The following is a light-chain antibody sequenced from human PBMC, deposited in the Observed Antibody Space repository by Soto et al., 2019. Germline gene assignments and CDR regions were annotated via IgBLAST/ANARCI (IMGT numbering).Light chain of an antibody. J-gene: IGKJ4*01. CDR2: AAS. CDR1: QGISDS. V-gene: IGKV1-39*01. CDR3: QQGYDNPLT. Sequence: DIQMTQSPSRLSASVGDRVTITCRASQGISDSLNWYQQKPGTPPKLLIYAASTLQPGVSSRFSGSGSGTNFTITIRSLQADDFATYFCQQGYDNPLTFGGGTKVDFK.